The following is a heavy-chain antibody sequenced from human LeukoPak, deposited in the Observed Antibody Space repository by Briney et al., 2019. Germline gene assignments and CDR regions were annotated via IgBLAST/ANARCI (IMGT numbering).Heavy chain of an antibody. CDR2: ISAYNGNT. D-gene: IGHD5-18*01. CDR1: GYTFTSYG. CDR3: ARDTDTAMVLNGAALDY. Sequence: ASVKVSCKASGYTFTSYGISWVRQAPGQGLEWMGWISAYNGNTNYAQKLQGRVTMTTDTSTSTAYMELRSLRSDDTAVCYCARDTDTAMVLNGAALDYWGQGTLVTVSS. J-gene: IGHJ4*02. V-gene: IGHV1-18*01.